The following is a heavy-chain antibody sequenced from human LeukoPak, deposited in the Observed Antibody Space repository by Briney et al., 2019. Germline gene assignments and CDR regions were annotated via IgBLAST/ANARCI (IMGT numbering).Heavy chain of an antibody. J-gene: IGHJ6*03. D-gene: IGHD1-14*01. CDR3: ARDGFYYHYYMDV. Sequence: SETLSLTCTLSGGTVTSSTYFWGWIRHPPGKGLEWIGSISYSGATYYNPSLKSRVSMSLHTSRNQFSLTLSSVTAADTAVYYCARDGFYYHYYMDVWGEGTAVTVSS. V-gene: IGHV4-39*07. CDR2: ISYSGAT. CDR1: GGTVTSSTYF.